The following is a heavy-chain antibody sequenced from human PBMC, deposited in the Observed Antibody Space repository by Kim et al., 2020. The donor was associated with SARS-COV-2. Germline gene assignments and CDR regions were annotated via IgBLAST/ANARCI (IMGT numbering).Heavy chain of an antibody. J-gene: IGHJ6*02. V-gene: IGHV4-4*07. D-gene: IGHD5-18*01. CDR3: ARDRGRIQLWLRSPYYYYGMDV. CDR2: IYTSGST. CDR1: GGSISSYY. Sequence: SETLSLTCTVSGGSISSYYWSWIRQPAGKGLEWIGRIYTSGSTNYNPSLKSRVTMSVDTSKNQFSLKLSSVTAADTAVYYCARDRGRIQLWLRSPYYYYGMDVWGQGTTVTVSS.